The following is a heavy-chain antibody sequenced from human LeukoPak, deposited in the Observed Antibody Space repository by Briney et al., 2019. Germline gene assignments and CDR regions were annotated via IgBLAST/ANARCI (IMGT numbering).Heavy chain of an antibody. CDR2: IYYSGST. D-gene: IGHD3-10*01. J-gene: IGHJ6*03. CDR3: ARVYRGYYYGSGSYWDYYYMDV. CDR1: GGSISSYY. V-gene: IGHV4-59*01. Sequence: SEPLSLTCTVSGGSISSYYWSWIRQPPGKGLEWIGYIYYSGSTNYNPSLKSRVTISVDTSKNQFSLKLSSVTAADTAVYYCARVYRGYYYGSGSYWDYYYMDVWGKGTTVTISS.